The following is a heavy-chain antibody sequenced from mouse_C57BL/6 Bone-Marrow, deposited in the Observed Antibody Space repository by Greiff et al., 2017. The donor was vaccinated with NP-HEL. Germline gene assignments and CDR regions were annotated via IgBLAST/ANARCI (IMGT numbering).Heavy chain of an antibody. CDR2: INPYNGGT. Sequence: EVQLQQSGPVLVKPGASVKMSCKASGYTFTDYYMNWVKQSHGKSLEWIGVINPYNGGTSYNQKFKGKATLTVDKSSSTAYRELNSLTSEDSAVYYCARIYYGYDYWGQGTTLTVSS. J-gene: IGHJ2*01. CDR1: GYTFTDYY. CDR3: ARIYYGYDY. V-gene: IGHV1-19*01. D-gene: IGHD2-2*01.